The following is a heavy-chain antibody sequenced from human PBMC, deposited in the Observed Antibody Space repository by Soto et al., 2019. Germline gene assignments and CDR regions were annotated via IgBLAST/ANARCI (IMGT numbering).Heavy chain of an antibody. CDR1: GFTFSSYT. CDR2: ISSSSTYI. J-gene: IGHJ4*02. CDR3: ARVVTGTTPLRNFDY. Sequence: GGSLRLSCAASGFTFSSYTMNWVRQAPGKGLEWVSSISSSSTYIYYADSLKGRFTISRDNAKNSLYLQMNSLRAEDTAVYYCARVVTGTTPLRNFDYWGQGTLVTVPS. V-gene: IGHV3-21*01. D-gene: IGHD1-7*01.